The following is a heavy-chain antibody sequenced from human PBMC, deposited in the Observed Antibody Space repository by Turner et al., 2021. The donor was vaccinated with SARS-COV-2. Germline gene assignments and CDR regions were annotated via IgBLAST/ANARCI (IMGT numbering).Heavy chain of an antibody. CDR1: GFPFSSYS. CDR2: INSGSSYI. V-gene: IGHV3-21*02. Sequence: VQLVESGGGLVKPGGYLRLSCAASGFPFSSYSMNWVRQAPEKGLEWVASINSGSSYIYYADSLKGRVTISRDNTKRSLFLQMNSLRVEDTAVYYCTRSRDYYGSGTYYNYDYWGQGTLVTVSS. CDR3: TRSRDYYGSGTYYNYDY. J-gene: IGHJ4*02. D-gene: IGHD3-10*01.